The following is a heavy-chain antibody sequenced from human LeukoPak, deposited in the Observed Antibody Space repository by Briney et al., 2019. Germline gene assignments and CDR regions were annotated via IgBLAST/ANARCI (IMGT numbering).Heavy chain of an antibody. Sequence: SETLSLTCTVSGGSISSSSYYWGWIRQPPGKGLEWIGSIYYSGSTTYYNPSLKSRVTISVDTSKNQFSLKLSSVTAADTAVYYCARSYYGSGRYGPQFDYWGQGTLVTVSS. CDR3: ARSYYGSGRYGPQFDY. CDR1: GGSISSSSYY. J-gene: IGHJ4*02. CDR2: IYYSGSTT. D-gene: IGHD3-10*01. V-gene: IGHV4-39*07.